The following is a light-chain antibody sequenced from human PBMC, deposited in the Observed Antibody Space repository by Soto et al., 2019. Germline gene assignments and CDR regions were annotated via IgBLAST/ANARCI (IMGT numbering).Light chain of an antibody. Sequence: AIQMTQSPPSLSASVGDRVTITCRASQGIRNDLGWYQQNPGKAPKLLIYAASTLQIGDPSRFSGSESGTDFTLTISSLQPDDAANYYCLPDCSYPHSFGGGTKVEIK. CDR2: AAS. J-gene: IGKJ4*02. V-gene: IGKV1-6*01. CDR1: QGIRND. CDR3: LPDCSYPHS.